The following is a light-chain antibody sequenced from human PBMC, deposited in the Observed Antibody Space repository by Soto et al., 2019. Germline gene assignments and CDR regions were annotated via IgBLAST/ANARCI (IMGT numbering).Light chain of an antibody. Sequence: EIVLTQSPGTLSLSPGERATLSCRASQSVSSSYLACYQQKPGKAPRLLNYGASSRATCIPDRFSGSGSGTVFTLTISSLETEVFAVYYCQQYGSSPSFGGGTKVEIK. CDR1: QSVSSSY. CDR2: GAS. V-gene: IGKV3-20*01. J-gene: IGKJ4*02. CDR3: QQYGSSPS.